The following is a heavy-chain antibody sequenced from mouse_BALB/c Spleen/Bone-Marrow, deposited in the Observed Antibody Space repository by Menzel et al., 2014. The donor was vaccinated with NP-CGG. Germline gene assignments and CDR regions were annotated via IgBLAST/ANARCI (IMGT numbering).Heavy chain of an antibody. J-gene: IGHJ2*01. CDR3: ARPDYYGYLNY. D-gene: IGHD1-1*01. CDR2: INPDSRTI. Sequence: VKLQESGGGLVQPGGSLTLSCAASGFEFSRYWMSWVRQAPGKGLEWIGEINPDSRTINYSPSLKDKFIISRDNAKNTLYLRMNKVRSEDTALYYCARPDYYGYLNYWGQGTTLTVSS. V-gene: IGHV4-1*02. CDR1: GFEFSRYW.